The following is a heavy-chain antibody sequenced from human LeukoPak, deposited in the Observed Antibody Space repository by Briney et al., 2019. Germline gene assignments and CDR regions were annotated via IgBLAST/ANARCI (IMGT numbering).Heavy chain of an antibody. V-gene: IGHV4-39*01. CDR3: ARHDCATTSCLYFYGMDV. CDR1: GGSISSSNYY. J-gene: IGHJ6*02. Sequence: SETLSLTCTVSGGSISSSNYYWGWIRQPPGKGPEWIGSLYYSGSTYYNPSLKSRVTISVDTSKNQFSLKLSSVTATDTAVYYCARHDCATTSCLYFYGMDVWGQGTTVTVSS. D-gene: IGHD2-2*01. CDR2: LYYSGST.